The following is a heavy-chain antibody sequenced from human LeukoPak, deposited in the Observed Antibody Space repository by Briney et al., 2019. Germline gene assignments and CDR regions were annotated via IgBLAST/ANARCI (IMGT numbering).Heavy chain of an antibody. CDR3: ARDIEQWLVYFDY. Sequence: ASVKVSCKASGYTFSDYYMHWVRQAPGQGLEWMGWINPNSGGTNYAQKFQGRVTMTRDTSISTAYMELSRLRSDDTAVYYCARDIEQWLVYFDYWGQGTLVTVSS. CDR1: GYTFSDYY. D-gene: IGHD6-19*01. V-gene: IGHV1-2*02. CDR2: INPNSGGT. J-gene: IGHJ4*02.